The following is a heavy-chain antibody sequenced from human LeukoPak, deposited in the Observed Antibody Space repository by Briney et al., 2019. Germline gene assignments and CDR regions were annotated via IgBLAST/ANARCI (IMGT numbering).Heavy chain of an antibody. Sequence: GGSLRLTCATSGFTFSSSWMSWVRQAPGKGLECVANIKEDGREKYYVDSVKGRFTISRDNAKNSLYLQMSSLRAEDTAVYYCARGGRPDYWGQGTLVTVSS. CDR1: GFTFSSSW. J-gene: IGHJ4*02. CDR2: IKEDGREK. V-gene: IGHV3-7*01. D-gene: IGHD3-10*01. CDR3: ARGGRPDY.